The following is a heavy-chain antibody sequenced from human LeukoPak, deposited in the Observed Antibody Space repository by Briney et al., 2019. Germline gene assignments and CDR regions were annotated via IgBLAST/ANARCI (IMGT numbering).Heavy chain of an antibody. V-gene: IGHV1-2*02. J-gene: IGHJ4*02. CDR3: ARARWQLVPYFDS. Sequence: ASVKVSCKASGYTFTDYYMHWVRQAPGQGLEWMGWINPNSGGTNFAQKFQGRVAMARDTSISTAYLELGSLRSDDTAVYFCARARWQLVPYFDSWGQGTLVTVSS. CDR1: GYTFTDYY. CDR2: INPNSGGT. D-gene: IGHD6-6*01.